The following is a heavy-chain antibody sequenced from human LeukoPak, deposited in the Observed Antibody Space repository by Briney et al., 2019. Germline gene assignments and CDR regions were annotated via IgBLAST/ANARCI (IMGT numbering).Heavy chain of an antibody. D-gene: IGHD4-23*01. CDR1: GGTFSGYA. CDR2: IIPIFGTA. CDR3: ARDDYGGNSELGY. Sequence: ASVKVSCKASGGTFSGYAISWVRQAPGQGLGWMGRIIPIFGTANYAQKFQGRVTITTDESTSTAYMELSSLRSEDTAVYYCARDDYGGNSELGYWGQGTLVTVSS. V-gene: IGHV1-69*05. J-gene: IGHJ4*02.